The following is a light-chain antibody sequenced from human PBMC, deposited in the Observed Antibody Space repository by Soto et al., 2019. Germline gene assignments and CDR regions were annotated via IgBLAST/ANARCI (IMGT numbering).Light chain of an antibody. Sequence: QSVLTQPRSVSGSPGQSVTISCTGTSSDVGAYIYVSWYQQYPAKGPKVMIYDVGRRPSGVPDRFSGSKSGNTASLTISGLQAEDEAVYFCCSYAGNKTVVFGGGTKLTVL. V-gene: IGLV2-11*01. CDR1: SSDVGAYIY. CDR3: CSYAGNKTVV. J-gene: IGLJ3*02. CDR2: DVG.